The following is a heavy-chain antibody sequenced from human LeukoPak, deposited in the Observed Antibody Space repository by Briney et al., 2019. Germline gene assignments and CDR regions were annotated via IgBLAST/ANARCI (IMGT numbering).Heavy chain of an antibody. Sequence: GGSLRLSCAASGFTVSSNFMSWVRQAPGKGLEWVSTISYSGGSTYYADSVKGRFTISRDNSKNTLYLQMNNLRAEDTAVYYCAKDWALRAAGSFHYWGQGTLVTVSS. CDR1: GFTVSSNF. CDR3: AKDWALRAAGSFHY. CDR2: ISYSGGST. J-gene: IGHJ4*02. D-gene: IGHD6-13*01. V-gene: IGHV3-23*01.